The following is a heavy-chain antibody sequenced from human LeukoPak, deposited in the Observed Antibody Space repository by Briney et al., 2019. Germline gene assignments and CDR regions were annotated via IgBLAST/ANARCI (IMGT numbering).Heavy chain of an antibody. V-gene: IGHV4-34*01. Sequence: SETLSLTCAVYGGSFSGYYWSWIRQPPGKGLEWIGEINNSGSTNYNPSLKSRVTISVDTSKNQFSLKLSSVTAADTAVYYCAGPGSIAAAGSPLWYWGQGTLVTVSS. CDR2: INNSGST. D-gene: IGHD6-13*01. CDR3: AGPGSIAAAGSPLWY. CDR1: GGSFSGYY. J-gene: IGHJ4*02.